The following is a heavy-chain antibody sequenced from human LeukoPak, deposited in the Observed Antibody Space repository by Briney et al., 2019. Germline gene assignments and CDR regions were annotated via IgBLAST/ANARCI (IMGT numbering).Heavy chain of an antibody. J-gene: IGHJ5*02. D-gene: IGHD1-26*01. CDR2: INHSGST. CDR1: GGSFSGYY. CDR3: ASSDGELLFDP. Sequence: KPSETLSLTCAVYGGSFSGYYWSWIRQPPGKGLEWIGEINHSGSTNYNPSLKSRVTISVDTSKNQFSLKLSSVTAAGTAVYYCASSDGELLFDPWGQGTLVTVSS. V-gene: IGHV4-34*01.